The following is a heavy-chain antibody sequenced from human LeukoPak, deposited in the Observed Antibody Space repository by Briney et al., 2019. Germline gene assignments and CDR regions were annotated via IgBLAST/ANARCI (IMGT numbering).Heavy chain of an antibody. CDR1: GGSFSSGSYY. Sequence: PSETLSLTCTVSGGSFSSGSYYWSWIRQPAGKGLEWIGRIYTSGSTNYNPSLKSRVTISVDTSKNQFSLKLSSVTAADTAVYYCARANDYGDGPFDCWGQGTLVTVSS. D-gene: IGHD4-17*01. J-gene: IGHJ4*02. V-gene: IGHV4-61*02. CDR3: ARANDYGDGPFDC. CDR2: IYTSGST.